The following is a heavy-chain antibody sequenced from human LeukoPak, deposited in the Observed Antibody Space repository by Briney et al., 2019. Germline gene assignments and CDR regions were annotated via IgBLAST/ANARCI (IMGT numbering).Heavy chain of an antibody. CDR1: GGSISSGGYY. V-gene: IGHV4-31*03. D-gene: IGHD4/OR15-4a*01. CDR3: ARANTLNPLYYFDY. J-gene: IGHJ4*02. Sequence: SQTLSLTCTVSGGSISSGGYYWSWIRQHPGKGLEWIGYIYYSGSTYYNPSLKSRVTISVDTSKNQFSLKLSSVTAADTAVYYCARANTLNPLYYFDYWGQGTLVTVSS. CDR2: IYYSGST.